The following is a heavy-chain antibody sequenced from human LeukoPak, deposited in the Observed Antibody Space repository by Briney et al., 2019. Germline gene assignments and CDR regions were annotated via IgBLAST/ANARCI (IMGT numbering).Heavy chain of an antibody. V-gene: IGHV1-24*01. CDR2: FDPEDGET. D-gene: IGHD2-2*01. Sequence: ASVKVSCKVSGYTLTELSMHWVRQAPGKGLEWMGGFDPEDGETIYAQKFQGRVTMTEDTSTDTAYMELSSLRSEDTAVYYCATGGREKLLSVYWGQGTLVTVSS. J-gene: IGHJ4*02. CDR1: GYTLTELS. CDR3: ATGGREKLLSVY.